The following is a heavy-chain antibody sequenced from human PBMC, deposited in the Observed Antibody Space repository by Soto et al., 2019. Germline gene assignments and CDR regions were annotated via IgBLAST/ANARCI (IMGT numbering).Heavy chain of an antibody. J-gene: IGHJ4*02. D-gene: IGHD1-1*01. Sequence: SVKVSCKASGGTFSSYAISWVRQAPGQGLEWMGGIIPIFGTANYAQKFQGRVTITADESTSTAYMELSSLRSEDTAVYYCARVAGHKNARFDTWGQGALVTVSS. CDR3: ARVAGHKNARFDT. CDR2: IIPIFGTA. V-gene: IGHV1-69*13. CDR1: GGTFSSYA.